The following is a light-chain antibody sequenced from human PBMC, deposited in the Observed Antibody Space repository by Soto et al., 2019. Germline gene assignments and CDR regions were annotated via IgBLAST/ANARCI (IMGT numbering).Light chain of an antibody. V-gene: IGLV2-14*01. CDR1: SSDVGTYNY. Sequence: QSALTQPASVSGSPGQSITISCTGTSSDVGTYNYVSWYQQLPGKAPKLVIYEVGNRPSGVSNRFSGSKSGNTASLTLSGLQAEDEADYYCTSYTTSDTPVLFGGGTKLTVL. CDR2: EVG. CDR3: TSYTTSDTPVL. J-gene: IGLJ2*01.